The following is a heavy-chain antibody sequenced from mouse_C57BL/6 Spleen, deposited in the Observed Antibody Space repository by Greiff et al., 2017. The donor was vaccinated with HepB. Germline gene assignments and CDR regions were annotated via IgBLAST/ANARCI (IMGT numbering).Heavy chain of an antibody. CDR2: IDPSDSET. CDR3: AREENSNYFDY. J-gene: IGHJ2*01. V-gene: IGHV1-52*01. D-gene: IGHD2-5*01. CDR1: GYTFTSYW. Sequence: QVQLQQPGAELVRPGSSVKLSCKASGYTFTSYWMHWVKQRPIQGLEWIGNIDPSDSETHYNQKFKDKATLTVDKSSSTAYMQLSSRTSEDSAVYYCAREENSNYFDYWGQGTTLTVSS.